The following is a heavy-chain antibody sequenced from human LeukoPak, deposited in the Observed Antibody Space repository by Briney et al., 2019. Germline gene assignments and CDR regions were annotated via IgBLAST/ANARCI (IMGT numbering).Heavy chain of an antibody. V-gene: IGHV4-59*01. Sequence: SETLSLTCTVSGGSISSYYWSWIRQPPGKGLEWIGYIYYSGSTNYNPSLKSRVTISVDTSKNQFSLKLSSVTAADTAVYYCAGRRDGYNPGTYYFDYWGQGTPVTVSS. CDR3: AGRRDGYNPGTYYFDY. CDR2: IYYSGST. D-gene: IGHD5-24*01. CDR1: GGSISSYY. J-gene: IGHJ4*02.